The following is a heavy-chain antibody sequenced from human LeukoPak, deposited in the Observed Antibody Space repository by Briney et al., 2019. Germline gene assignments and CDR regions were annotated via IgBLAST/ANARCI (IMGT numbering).Heavy chain of an antibody. D-gene: IGHD2-15*01. CDR1: GFTFSDYY. J-gene: IGHJ3*02. CDR2: ISSSGSTI. V-gene: IGHV3-11*01. Sequence: PGGSLRLSCAASGFTFSDYYMSWIRQAPGKGLAWVSFISSSGSTIYYADSMKGRFTISRDNAKNSVYLQMNSLRAEDPAVYYCARGLGYCSGGSCPRRAFDIWGQGTVVTVSS. CDR3: ARGLGYCSGGSCPRRAFDI.